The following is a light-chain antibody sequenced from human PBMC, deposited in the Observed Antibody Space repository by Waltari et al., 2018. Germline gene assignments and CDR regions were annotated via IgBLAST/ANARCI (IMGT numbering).Light chain of an antibody. CDR3: MQALQTPWT. CDR2: LCS. Sequence: DIVMTQSPLSLPVTPGEPASISCRSSQSLLHSNGYNYLDWYLQKPGQSPQLLIYLCSSRASGVPDRFSGSGSGTDFTLRISRVEAEDVGVYCCMQALQTPWTFGQGTKVEIK. CDR1: QSLLHSNGYNY. V-gene: IGKV2-28*01. J-gene: IGKJ1*01.